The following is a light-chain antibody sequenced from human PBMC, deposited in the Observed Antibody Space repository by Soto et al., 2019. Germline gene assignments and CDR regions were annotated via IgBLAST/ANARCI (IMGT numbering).Light chain of an antibody. CDR1: SSDVGNYKY. V-gene: IGLV2-14*01. J-gene: IGLJ1*01. CDR3: FSYTSSGTYV. CDR2: EVS. Sequence: QSLLTQPASVSGSPGQSITISCTGTSSDVGNYKYVSWYQQHPGKAPKLMIYEVSNRPSGVSNRFSGSKPGNTASLTISGLQAEDETDYYCFSYTSSGTYVFGTGTKVTVL.